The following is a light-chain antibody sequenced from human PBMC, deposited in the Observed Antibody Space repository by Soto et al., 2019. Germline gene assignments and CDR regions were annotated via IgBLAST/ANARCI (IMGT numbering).Light chain of an antibody. CDR1: QSVSSSN. Sequence: EIVLTQSPGTLSLSPGKRGTLSCRASQSVSSSNLAWYQHKPGQSPRLVVYSGYKRSPGIPARFSGSGSGTDFTLTISSLESDDFAIYYCQQRYSWLRVFGPGTKVDIK. J-gene: IGKJ1*01. CDR3: QQRYSWLRV. CDR2: SGY. V-gene: IGKV3D-20*02.